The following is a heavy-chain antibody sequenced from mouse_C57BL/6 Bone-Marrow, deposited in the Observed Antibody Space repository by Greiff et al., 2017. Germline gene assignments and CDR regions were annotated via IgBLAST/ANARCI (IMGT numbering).Heavy chain of an antibody. Sequence: VQLQQSGAELMKPGASVKLSCKATGYTFTGYWIEWVKQRPGHGLEWIGEILPGSGSTNYNAKFKGTATFTAATSSHTAYLHISSLTTEYSAIYFCAKNYGSIWYFDVWGTGTTVTVSS. CDR1: GYTFTGYW. V-gene: IGHV1-9*01. CDR2: ILPGSGST. J-gene: IGHJ1*03. D-gene: IGHD1-1*01. CDR3: AKNYGSIWYFDV.